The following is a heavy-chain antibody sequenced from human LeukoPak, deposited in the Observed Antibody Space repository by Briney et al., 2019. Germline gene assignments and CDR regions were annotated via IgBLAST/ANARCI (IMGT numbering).Heavy chain of an antibody. V-gene: IGHV1-18*01. Sequence: ASVKVSCKASGYMFTSYGISWVRQGPGQGLEWVGWISAYNGNTKFAPNLQDRVTMTTDTSTATAYMELRSLRLNDTAVYFCARARPGAYCGTTSCFSDYWGQGTLVTVSS. CDR1: GYMFTSYG. CDR2: ISAYNGNT. D-gene: IGHD2-2*01. J-gene: IGHJ4*02. CDR3: ARARPGAYCGTTSCFSDY.